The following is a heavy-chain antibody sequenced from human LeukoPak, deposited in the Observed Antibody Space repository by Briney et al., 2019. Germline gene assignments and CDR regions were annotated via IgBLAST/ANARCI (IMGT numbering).Heavy chain of an antibody. J-gene: IGHJ5*02. D-gene: IGHD3-3*01. CDR2: IYYSGST. CDR3: ARGVYYDFWSGYSDKYNWFDP. CDR1: GGSISSGDYY. V-gene: IGHV4-30-4*08. Sequence: SETLSLTCTVSGGSISSGDYYWSWIRQPPGKGLECIGYIYYSGSTYYNPSLKSRVTISVDTSKNQFSLKLSSVTAADTAVYYCARGVYYDFWSGYSDKYNWFDPWGQGTLVTVSS.